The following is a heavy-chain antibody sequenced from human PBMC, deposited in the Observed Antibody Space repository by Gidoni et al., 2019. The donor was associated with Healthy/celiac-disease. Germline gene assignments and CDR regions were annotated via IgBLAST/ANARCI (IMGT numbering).Heavy chain of an antibody. V-gene: IGHV2-26*01. Sequence: QVTLKESGPVLVKPTETLTLTCTVSGFSLSNARMGVSWIRQPPGKALEWLAHIFSNDEKSYSTSLKSRVTTSKDTSKSQVVLTMTEMEPVDTATYYCARTVTTVPKGGFDPWGQGTLVTVSS. CDR1: GFSLSNARMG. J-gene: IGHJ5*02. CDR2: IFSNDEK. CDR3: ARTVTTVPKGGFDP. D-gene: IGHD4-17*01.